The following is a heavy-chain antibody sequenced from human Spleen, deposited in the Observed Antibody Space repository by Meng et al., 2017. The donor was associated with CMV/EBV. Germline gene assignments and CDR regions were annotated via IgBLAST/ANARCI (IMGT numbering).Heavy chain of an antibody. V-gene: IGHV4-59*13. Sequence: SETLSLTCTVSGGSISSYYWSWIRQPPGKGLEWIGYIYYSGSTNYNPFLKSRVTISVDTSKNQFSLKLSSVTAADTAVYYCAIAVAGVSSRYGMDVWGQGTTVTVSS. J-gene: IGHJ6*02. CDR1: GGSISSYY. CDR2: IYYSGST. D-gene: IGHD6-19*01. CDR3: AIAVAGVSSRYGMDV.